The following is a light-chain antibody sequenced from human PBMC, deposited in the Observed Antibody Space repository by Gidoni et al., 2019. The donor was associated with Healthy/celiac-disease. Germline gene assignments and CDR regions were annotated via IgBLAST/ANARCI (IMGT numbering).Light chain of an antibody. CDR3: SSYTSSSKGV. CDR2: DVS. V-gene: IGLV2-14*01. CDR1: SSDVGGYNY. J-gene: IGLJ3*02. Sequence: QSALPQPASVSGSPGQSITISCTGTSSDVGGYNYVSWYQQHPGKAPKLMIYDVSNRPSGVSNRFSGSKSGNTASLTISGLQAEDEADYYCSSYTSSSKGVFGGGTKLTVL.